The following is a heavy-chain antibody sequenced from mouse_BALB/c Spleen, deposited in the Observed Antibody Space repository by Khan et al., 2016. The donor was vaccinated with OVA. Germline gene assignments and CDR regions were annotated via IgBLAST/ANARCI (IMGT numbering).Heavy chain of an antibody. D-gene: IGHD1-2*01. J-gene: IGHJ3*01. Sequence: VQLQQSGPELVKPGASVKISCKASGYRFTDYNMDWVKQSQGESLEWIGYIFPNTGGTGYNQKFKNKATLTVDSSSSTAYMELRSLTSEDSAVYYCTRSGYGSFAYWGQGTLVTVSA. CDR2: IFPNTGGT. CDR1: GYRFTDYN. CDR3: TRSGYGSFAY. V-gene: IGHV1S29*02.